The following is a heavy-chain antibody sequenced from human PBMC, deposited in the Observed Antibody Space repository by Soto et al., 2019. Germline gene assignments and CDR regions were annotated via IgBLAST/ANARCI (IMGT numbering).Heavy chain of an antibody. CDR3: ARDKS. Sequence: HPGXSLRLSCAASGFTVNNNYMGCVRQAPGKGLEWVSLIYSGDSTYYTDSVKGRFTISRDNSKNTLYLQMSSLRAEDTAVYYCARDKSWGPGTLVTVSS. CDR1: GFTVNNNY. J-gene: IGHJ5*02. CDR2: IYSGDST. V-gene: IGHV3-53*01.